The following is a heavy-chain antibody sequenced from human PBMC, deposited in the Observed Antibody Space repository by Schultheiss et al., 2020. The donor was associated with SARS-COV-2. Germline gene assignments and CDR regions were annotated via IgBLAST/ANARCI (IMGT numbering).Heavy chain of an antibody. CDR1: GGSVSSGSYY. CDR3: ARGAGGSGSYPS. CDR2: IYYSGST. D-gene: IGHD3-10*01. J-gene: IGHJ5*02. Sequence: SETLSLTCTVSGGSVSSGSYYWSWIRQPPGKGLEWIGYIYYSGSTNYNPSLKSRVIMSLDTSNSQFSLKLNSVTAADTAVYYCARGAGGSGSYPSWGQGALVTVSS. V-gene: IGHV4-61*01.